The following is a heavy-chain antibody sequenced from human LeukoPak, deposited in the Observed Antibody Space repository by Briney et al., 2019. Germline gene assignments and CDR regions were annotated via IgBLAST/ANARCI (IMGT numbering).Heavy chain of an antibody. CDR1: NGSVSSDGYY. CDR2: VYYTGGT. J-gene: IGHJ4*02. D-gene: IGHD3-10*01. CDR3: ARKYGSGSYNPFDY. V-gene: IGHV4-39*07. Sequence: SETLSLTCAVSNGSVSSDGYYWAWIRQPPGKGLEWIGSVYYTGGTYNNPSLKSRVTISVDKSKNQFSLKLSSVTAADTAVYYCARKYGSGSYNPFDYWGQGTLVTVSS.